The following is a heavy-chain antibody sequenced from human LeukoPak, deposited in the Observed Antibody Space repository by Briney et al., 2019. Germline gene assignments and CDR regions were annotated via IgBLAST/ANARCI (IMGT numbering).Heavy chain of an antibody. D-gene: IGHD6-6*01. V-gene: IGHV3-23*01. J-gene: IGHJ4*02. CDR3: ARDSSHYLGSSDY. CDR1: GFTFSNYP. CDR2: ISESGDVT. Sequence: GGSLRPSCEASGFTFSNYPMSWVRQAPGRGLEWVSVISESGDVTHCADAMKGRFTISRDNAKNTLNLQMNSLRAEDTAIYYCARDSSHYLGSSDYWGQGTLVTVSS.